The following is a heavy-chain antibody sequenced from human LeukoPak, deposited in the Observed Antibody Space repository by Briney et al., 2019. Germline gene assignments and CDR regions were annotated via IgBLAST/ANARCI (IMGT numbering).Heavy chain of an antibody. Sequence: SETLSLTCTVSGGSISSSSSYWGWARQPPGKGPEWLASIYYSGLTYDNPSLKSRVSISVDPPKNHFSLKVSSVTAADTAVYYCASGTFDDYGDYDRGDFFDHWGQGTLVTVSS. J-gene: IGHJ4*02. CDR2: IYYSGLT. CDR1: GGSISSSSSY. D-gene: IGHD4-17*01. CDR3: ASGTFDDYGDYDRGDFFDH. V-gene: IGHV4-39*02.